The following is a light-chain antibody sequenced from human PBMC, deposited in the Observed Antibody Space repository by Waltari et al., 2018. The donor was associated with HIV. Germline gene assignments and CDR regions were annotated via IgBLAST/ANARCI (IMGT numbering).Light chain of an antibody. CDR3: CSFAGTYTI. Sequence: QSALTQPRSVSGSPGQSVPISCTGTYSDAGDYNYVSWYPQHPGTAPTPMSYSVSQLPSGVPVRVSCSKSGNTASLTISGLQADDDADYYCCSFAGTYTIFGGGTKLTVL. J-gene: IGLJ2*01. CDR2: SVS. CDR1: YSDAGDYNY. V-gene: IGLV2-11*01.